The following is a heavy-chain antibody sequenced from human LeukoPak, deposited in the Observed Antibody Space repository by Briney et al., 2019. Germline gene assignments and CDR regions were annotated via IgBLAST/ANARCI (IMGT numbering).Heavy chain of an antibody. Sequence: PSETLSLTCTVSGGSMSSYYWSWIRQPPGKGLEWIGYIYYSGTTNYNPSLKNRVTISVDTSKNQFSLKVTSVTVADTAVYYCASDRIEVDAFDIWGQGTMVTVSS. D-gene: IGHD2-15*01. V-gene: IGHV4-59*01. CDR2: IYYSGTT. CDR3: ASDRIEVDAFDI. CDR1: GGSMSSYY. J-gene: IGHJ3*02.